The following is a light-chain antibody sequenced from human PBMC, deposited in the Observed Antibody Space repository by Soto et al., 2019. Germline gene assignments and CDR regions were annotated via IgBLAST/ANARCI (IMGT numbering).Light chain of an antibody. CDR2: AGS. CDR3: CSYAGSSLYV. J-gene: IGLJ1*01. Sequence: QSALTQPASVSGSPGQSITISCTGSNSDVGSYNLVSWYQQHPGKAPKVMIYAGSKRPSGVSNRFSGSKSGNTASLTISGLQAEDEADYYCCSYAGSSLYVFGTGTKVTVL. V-gene: IGLV2-23*01. CDR1: NSDVGSYNL.